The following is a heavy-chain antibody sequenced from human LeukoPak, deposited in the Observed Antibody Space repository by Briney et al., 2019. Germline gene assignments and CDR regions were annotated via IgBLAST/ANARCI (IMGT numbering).Heavy chain of an antibody. CDR3: ARDPYGV. D-gene: IGHD4-17*01. CDR2: ILTSGST. CDR1: GGSISNYY. V-gene: IGHV4-4*07. Sequence: PSETLSLTCTVSGGSISNYYWSWIRQPAGEGLEWIGRILTSGSTNYNPSLKSRVTMSVDTSKNQFSLKLSSMTAADTAVYYCARDPYGVWGQGTLVTVSS. J-gene: IGHJ1*01.